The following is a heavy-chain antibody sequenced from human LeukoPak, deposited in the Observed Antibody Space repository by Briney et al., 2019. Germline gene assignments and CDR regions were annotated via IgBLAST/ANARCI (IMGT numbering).Heavy chain of an antibody. CDR1: GFTLSSYA. CDR2: ISYDGSNK. D-gene: IGHD6-13*01. CDR3: ASGYSSSWYGDY. J-gene: IGHJ4*02. V-gene: IGHV3-30-3*01. Sequence: GGSLRLSCAASGFTLSSYAMHWVRQAPGKGLEWVAVISYDGSNKYYADSVKGRFTISRDNSKNTLYLQMNSLRAEDTAVYYCASGYSSSWYGDYWGQGTLVTVSS.